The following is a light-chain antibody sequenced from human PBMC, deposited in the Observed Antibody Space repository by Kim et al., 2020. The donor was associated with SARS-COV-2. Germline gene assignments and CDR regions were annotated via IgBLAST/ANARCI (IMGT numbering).Light chain of an antibody. CDR3: CSYAGSNWV. CDR1: SSDVGIYNL. Sequence: PGQSITSSGTRTSSDVGIYNLVYWYQQHTGKTPKRMIYEGSKRPSGVSNRFSGSKSGNTASLTISGLQAEDEADYYCCSYAGSNWVFGGGTQLTVL. J-gene: IGLJ3*02. V-gene: IGLV2-23*01. CDR2: EGS.